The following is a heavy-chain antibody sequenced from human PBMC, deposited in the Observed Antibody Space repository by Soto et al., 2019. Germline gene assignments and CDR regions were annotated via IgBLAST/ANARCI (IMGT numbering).Heavy chain of an antibody. D-gene: IGHD4-17*01. Sequence: EVQLVESGGGLVQPGRSLRLSCAASGFTFDDYAMHWVRQAPGKGLEWVSGISWNSGSIGYADSVKGRFTISRDNAKNSLYQQMNSLRAEDTALYYCAKTKGADYGDFGDYYYYYMDVWGKGTTVTVSS. CDR1: GFTFDDYA. J-gene: IGHJ6*03. CDR2: ISWNSGSI. CDR3: AKTKGADYGDFGDYYYYYMDV. V-gene: IGHV3-9*01.